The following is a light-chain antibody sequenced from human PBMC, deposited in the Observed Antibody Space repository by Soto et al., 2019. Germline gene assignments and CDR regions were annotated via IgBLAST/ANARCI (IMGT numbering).Light chain of an antibody. V-gene: IGKV3-20*01. Sequence: EIVLTQSPGTLSLSPGERATLSCRASQSVSSSYLAWYQQKPGQAPRLLIYGASSRATGIPDRFSGSGSGTDFTLTISRLEPEDFAVYYCQQYGNSSFGGGTKVEIK. CDR3: QQYGNSS. J-gene: IGKJ4*01. CDR1: QSVSSSY. CDR2: GAS.